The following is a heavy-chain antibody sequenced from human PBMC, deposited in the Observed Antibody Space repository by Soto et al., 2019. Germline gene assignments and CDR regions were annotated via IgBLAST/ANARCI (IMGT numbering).Heavy chain of an antibody. Sequence: ASVKVSCKASGYTFTSYGISWVRQAPGQGLEWMGWVSAYNSNTNYAQKLQGRVTMTTDTSTSTAYMELRSLRADDTAIYYCAKEGESSHFQFDYWGQGTLVTVSS. CDR2: VSAYNSNT. D-gene: IGHD3-22*01. V-gene: IGHV1-18*01. J-gene: IGHJ4*02. CDR3: AKEGESSHFQFDY. CDR1: GYTFTSYG.